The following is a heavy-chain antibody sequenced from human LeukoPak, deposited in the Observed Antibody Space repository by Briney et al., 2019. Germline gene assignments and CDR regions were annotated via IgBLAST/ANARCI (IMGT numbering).Heavy chain of an antibody. V-gene: IGHV3-23*01. CDR3: ARDPPMITFGGVAEDY. D-gene: IGHD3-16*01. Sequence: GGSLRLSCAASGFTFSSYAMSWVRQAPGKGLEWVSAISGSGGSTYYADSVKGRFTISRDNSKNTLYLQMNSLRAEDTAVYYCARDPPMITFGGVAEDYWGQGTLVTVSS. J-gene: IGHJ4*02. CDR1: GFTFSSYA. CDR2: ISGSGGST.